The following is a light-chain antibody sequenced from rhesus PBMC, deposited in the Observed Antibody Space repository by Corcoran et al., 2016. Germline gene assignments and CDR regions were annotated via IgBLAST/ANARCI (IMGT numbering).Light chain of an antibody. Sequence: DIQMSQSPSSLSASVGDKVTITCRASQGISNALAWYQQKPGKAPKLLIYAASSLESGVPSRFSGSRSGTDFTLTISSLQPEDFATYYCPQGYSTLTFGGGTKVELK. J-gene: IGKJ4*01. CDR2: AAS. V-gene: IGKV1-33*02. CDR3: PQGYSTLT. CDR1: QGISNA.